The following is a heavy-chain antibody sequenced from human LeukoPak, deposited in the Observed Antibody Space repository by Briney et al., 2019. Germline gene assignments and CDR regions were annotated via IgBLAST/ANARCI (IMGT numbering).Heavy chain of an antibody. CDR3: ARALPKGQLDYYYYYMDV. CDR2: IIPIFGTA. V-gene: IGHV1-69*13. J-gene: IGHJ6*03. Sequence: SVKVSCKASGGTFSSYAISWVRQAPGQGLEWMGGIIPIFGTANYAQKFQGRVTITADESTSTAYMERSSLRSEDTAVYYCARALPKGQLDYYYYYMDVWGKGTTVTVSS. D-gene: IGHD6-6*01. CDR1: GGTFSSYA.